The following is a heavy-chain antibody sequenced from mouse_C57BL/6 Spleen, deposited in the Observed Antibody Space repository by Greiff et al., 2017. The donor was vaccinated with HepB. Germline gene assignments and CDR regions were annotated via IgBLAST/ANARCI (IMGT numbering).Heavy chain of an antibody. J-gene: IGHJ2*01. CDR1: GFTFSDYY. V-gene: IGHV5-16*01. Sequence: EVQVVESEGGLVQPGSSMKLSCTASGFTFSDYYMAWVRQVPEKGLEWVANINYDGSSTYYLDSLKSRFIISRDNAKNILYLQMSSLKSEDTATYYCARDGGSGYYFDYWGQGTTLTVSS. CDR2: INYDGSST. D-gene: IGHD3-2*02. CDR3: ARDGGSGYYFDY.